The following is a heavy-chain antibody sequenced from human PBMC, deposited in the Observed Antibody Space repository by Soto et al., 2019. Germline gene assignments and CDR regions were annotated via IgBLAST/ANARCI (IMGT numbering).Heavy chain of an antibody. D-gene: IGHD3-22*01. CDR1: GCTFSHNA. CDR2: IIPILGTA. Sequence: ASVKVSCKVSGCTFSHNAISWVRQAPGQVLEWMGGIIPILGTANYAQKFQGRVTITADESTITAYMELSSLRSEDTAVYYCARGVNYYDSSGYYYVFDYWGQGTLVTV. CDR3: ARGVNYYDSSGYYYVFDY. V-gene: IGHV1-69*13. J-gene: IGHJ4*02.